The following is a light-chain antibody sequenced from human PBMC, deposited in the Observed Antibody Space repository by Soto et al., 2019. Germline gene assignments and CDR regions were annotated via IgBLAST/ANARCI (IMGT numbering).Light chain of an antibody. CDR2: ENN. CDR1: SSNIGKNY. J-gene: IGLJ1*01. Sequence: QSALTQPPSVSAAPGQKVTISCSGSSSNIGKNYVSWYQQLPGTAPKLLIYENNKRPSGIPDRFSGSKSGTSATLGITGLQTTDEADYYCGTWDDNLSAPYVFGTGTKVTVL. V-gene: IGLV1-51*02. CDR3: GTWDDNLSAPYV.